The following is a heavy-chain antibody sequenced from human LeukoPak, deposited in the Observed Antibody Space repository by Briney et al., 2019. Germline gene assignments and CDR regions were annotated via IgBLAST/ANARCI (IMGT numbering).Heavy chain of an antibody. Sequence: SETLSLTCTVSGDSISNNYWSWIRQPAGKGLEWIGRTYSSGSTNYNPSLKSRVTMSVDTSKIQFSLKLTSVTAADTAVYYCVRDMLRGVYYMDVWGKGTTVTVSS. CDR1: GDSISNNY. V-gene: IGHV4-4*07. J-gene: IGHJ6*03. D-gene: IGHD3-10*01. CDR2: TYSSGST. CDR3: VRDMLRGVYYMDV.